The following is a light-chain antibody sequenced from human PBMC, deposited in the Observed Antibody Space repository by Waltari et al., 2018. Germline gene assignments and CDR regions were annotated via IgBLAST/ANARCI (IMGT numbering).Light chain of an antibody. CDR1: SSDVGRYNL. J-gene: IGLJ2*01. Sequence: QSALTQPASVSGSPGQSITISCTGTSSDVGRYNLVSWYQQHPGKAPKLMIYEGSKRPSGVSNRFSGSKSGNTASLTISGLQAEDEADYYCCSYAGNHVVFGGGTKLTVL. V-gene: IGLV2-23*01. CDR2: EGS. CDR3: CSYAGNHVV.